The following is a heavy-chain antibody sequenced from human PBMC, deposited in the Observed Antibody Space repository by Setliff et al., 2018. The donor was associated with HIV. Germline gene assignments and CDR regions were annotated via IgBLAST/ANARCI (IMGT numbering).Heavy chain of an antibody. V-gene: IGHV4-4*09. Sequence: SETLSLTCSVSGGSISNFYWSWIRQPPGKGLEWVGHIYSTGDTNYNPSLKSRVTISVDTSKNQFSLKLSSVTAADTAVYYCARTPEDYDQYFFDRWGQGTLVTAPQ. D-gene: IGHD3-22*01. CDR2: IYSTGDT. J-gene: IGHJ4*02. CDR1: GGSISNFY. CDR3: ARTPEDYDQYFFDR.